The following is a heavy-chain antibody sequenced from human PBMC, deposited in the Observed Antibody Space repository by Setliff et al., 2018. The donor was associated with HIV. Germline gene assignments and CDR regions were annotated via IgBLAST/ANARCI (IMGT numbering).Heavy chain of an antibody. J-gene: IGHJ6*03. V-gene: IGHV3-48*03. CDR2: ISSSGSTI. CDR3: ARDATRGGDMDV. Sequence: GGSLRLSCAASGFTFSSYEMNWVRQAPGKGLEWLSYISSSGSTIYYADSVRGRFTISRDNAKNSLYLQMNSLRAEDTAVYYCARDATRGGDMDVWAKGTTVTVSS. CDR1: GFTFSSYE. D-gene: IGHD2-15*01.